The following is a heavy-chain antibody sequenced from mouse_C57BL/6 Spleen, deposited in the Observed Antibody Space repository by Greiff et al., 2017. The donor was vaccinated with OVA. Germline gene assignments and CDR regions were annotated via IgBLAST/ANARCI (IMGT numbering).Heavy chain of an antibody. Sequence: EVHLVESGGGLVKPGGSLKLSCAASGFTFSDYGMHWVRQAPEKGLEWVAYISSGSSTIYYADTVKGRFTISRDNAKNTLFLQMTSLRSEDTAMYYCATDLPGAYWGQGTLVTVSA. V-gene: IGHV5-17*01. CDR1: GFTFSDYG. D-gene: IGHD2-1*01. CDR3: ATDLPGAY. CDR2: ISSGSSTI. J-gene: IGHJ3*01.